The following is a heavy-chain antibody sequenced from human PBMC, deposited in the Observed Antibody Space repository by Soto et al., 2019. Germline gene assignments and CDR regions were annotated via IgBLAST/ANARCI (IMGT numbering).Heavy chain of an antibody. V-gene: IGHV3-21*06. CDR2: ISSTTNYI. Sequence: GGSLRLSCAASGFTFTRYSMSWVRQAPGKGLEWVSPISSTTNYIYYGDSMKGRFTISRDNAKNSLYLEMNSLRAEDTAVHYCARESEDLTSNFDYWGQGTLVTVSS. J-gene: IGHJ4*02. CDR1: GFTFTRYS. CDR3: ARESEDLTSNFDY.